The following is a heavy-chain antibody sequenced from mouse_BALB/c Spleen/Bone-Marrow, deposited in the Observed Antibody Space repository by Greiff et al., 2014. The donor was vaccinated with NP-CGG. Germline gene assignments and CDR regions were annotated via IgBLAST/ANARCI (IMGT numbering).Heavy chain of an antibody. V-gene: IGHV14-3*02. CDR2: IDPANGNT. Sequence: VQLQQSGAELVKPGASVKLSCTASGFNIKDTYMHWVKQRPEQGLEWIGRIDPANGNTKYDPKFQGKATITADTSSNTAYLQLSSLTSEDAAVYYCASSAYSWGQGTLVTVSA. CDR3: ASSAYS. CDR1: GFNIKDTY. J-gene: IGHJ3*01. D-gene: IGHD2-10*01.